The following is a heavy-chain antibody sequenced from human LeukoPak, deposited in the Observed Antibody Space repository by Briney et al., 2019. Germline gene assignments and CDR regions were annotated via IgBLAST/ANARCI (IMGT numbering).Heavy chain of an antibody. J-gene: IGHJ4*02. CDR2: INPNNGDT. Sequence: ASVKVSCKASGYTFTGYYMHWVRQAPGQGLEWMGWINPNNGDTTYAQNFQGRVTMTRDTSISTAYMELSRLRSDDTAMYYCARDQGRLVLRVVFDYRGQGTLLTVSS. CDR1: GYTFTGYY. D-gene: IGHD3-10*01. CDR3: ARDQGRLVLRVVFDY. V-gene: IGHV1-2*02.